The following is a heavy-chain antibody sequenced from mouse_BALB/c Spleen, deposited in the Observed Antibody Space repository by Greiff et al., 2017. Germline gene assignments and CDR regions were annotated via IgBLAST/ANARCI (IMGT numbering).Heavy chain of an antibody. Sequence: QVQLKESGAELAKPGASVKMSCKASGYTFTSYWMYWVKQRPGQGLEWIGYINPSTGYTEYNQKFKDKATVTADKSSSTAYMQLSSLTSEDSAVYYCARMITTSWFAYWGQGTLVTVSA. V-gene: IGHV1-7*01. D-gene: IGHD2-4*01. CDR1: GYTFTSYW. CDR3: ARMITTSWFAY. CDR2: INPSTGYT. J-gene: IGHJ3*01.